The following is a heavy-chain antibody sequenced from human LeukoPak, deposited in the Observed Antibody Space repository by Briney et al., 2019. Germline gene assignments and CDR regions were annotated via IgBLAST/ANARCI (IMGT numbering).Heavy chain of an antibody. V-gene: IGHV3-30*04. Sequence: GGSLSLSCAASGFTFRTYAMHWVRHAPGRGLEGVAVISYDGSNKYYADSVKGRFTISRDNSKNTLYLQMNSLRAEDTAVYYCARESAMDSNDYWGQGTLVTVSS. J-gene: IGHJ4*02. CDR2: ISYDGSNK. D-gene: IGHD5-18*01. CDR1: GFTFRTYA. CDR3: ARESAMDSNDY.